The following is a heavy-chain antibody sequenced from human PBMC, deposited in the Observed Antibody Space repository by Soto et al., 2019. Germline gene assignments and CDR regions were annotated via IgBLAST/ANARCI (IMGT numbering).Heavy chain of an antibody. CDR1: GYTFTGYY. CDR3: ASCGSWLIDL. D-gene: IGHD2-15*01. CDR2: INANSGGT. J-gene: IGHJ2*01. Sequence: QVQLVQSGAEVKKPGASVKVSCKASGYTFTGYYMHWVRQAPGQGLEWMGWINANSGGTNYAQKFKGRDTMTRDTSISTANMELSRMTSYDTAGNYCASCGSWLIDLWGRGTLVTVSS. V-gene: IGHV1-2*02.